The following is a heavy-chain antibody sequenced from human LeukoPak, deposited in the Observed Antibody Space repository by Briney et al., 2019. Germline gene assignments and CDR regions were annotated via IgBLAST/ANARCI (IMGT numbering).Heavy chain of an antibody. Sequence: PGGSLRLSCAASGSYWMHWVRQAPGKGLVWVSHINSDGSWTSYADSVKGRFTISRDNSKNTLYLQMNSLRAEDTAVYYCARESVVPGNIPDYWGQGTLVTVSS. CDR3: ARESVVPGNIPDY. CDR1: GSYW. J-gene: IGHJ4*02. CDR2: INSDGSWT. D-gene: IGHD2-15*01. V-gene: IGHV3-74*01.